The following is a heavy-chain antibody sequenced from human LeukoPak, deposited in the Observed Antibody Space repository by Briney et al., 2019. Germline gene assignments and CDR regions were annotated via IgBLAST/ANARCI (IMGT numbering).Heavy chain of an antibody. CDR2: INHSGST. J-gene: IGHJ6*02. CDR1: GWSFRRYY. CDR3: ARERAAAGIYYGMDV. V-gene: IGHV4-34*01. D-gene: IGHD6-13*01. Sequence: SETLSLTCAVCGWSFRRYYWRWIRQPPGKELEWLGEINHSGSTNYNPSLKSRVTISVDTSKNQFSLKLSSVTAADTAVYYCARERAAAGIYYGMDVWGQGTTVTVSS.